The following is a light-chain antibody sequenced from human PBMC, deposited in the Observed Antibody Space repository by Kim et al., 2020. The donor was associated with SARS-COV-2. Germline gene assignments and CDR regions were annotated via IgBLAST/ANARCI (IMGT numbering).Light chain of an antibody. CDR1: QSVSSS. CDR2: DSS. Sequence: LSPGERATLSCRASQSVSSSLAWYQQKPGQAPRLLIYDSSNRATGIPARFSGSGSGTDFTLTISSLEPEDFAVYYCQQRSNWPLTFGGGTKVEIK. CDR3: QQRSNWPLT. V-gene: IGKV3-11*01. J-gene: IGKJ4*01.